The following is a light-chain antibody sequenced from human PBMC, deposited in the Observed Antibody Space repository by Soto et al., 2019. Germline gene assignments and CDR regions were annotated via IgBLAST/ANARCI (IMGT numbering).Light chain of an antibody. Sequence: DIVMTQSPLSLPVTPGEPASISCRSSQSLLHANGYNYLDWYLQKPGQSPQLLIYLGSNRASGVPDRLSGSGSGIDFTLKISRVEAEDVGIYYCMQAIQTHLDSYGQGTKLESK. CDR2: LGS. J-gene: IGKJ2*03. CDR1: QSLLHANGYNY. CDR3: MQAIQTHLDS. V-gene: IGKV2-28*01.